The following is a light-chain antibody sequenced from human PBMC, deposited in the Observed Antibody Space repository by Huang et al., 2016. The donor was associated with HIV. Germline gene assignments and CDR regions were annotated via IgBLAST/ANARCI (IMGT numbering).Light chain of an antibody. V-gene: IGKV3-11*01. CDR3: QQRSNWPRT. Sequence: EIVLTQSPATLSLSPGERATLSCRASQSVSSYLAWYQPKPGQAPRLLIYYASIRATGIPARFSGSGSGTDFTLTISSLEPEDFAVYYCQQRSNWPRTFGQGTKVEIK. J-gene: IGKJ1*01. CDR2: YAS. CDR1: QSVSSY.